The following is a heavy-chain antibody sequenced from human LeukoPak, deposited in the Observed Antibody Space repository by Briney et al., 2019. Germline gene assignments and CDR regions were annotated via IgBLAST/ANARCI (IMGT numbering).Heavy chain of an antibody. V-gene: IGHV4-59*01. CDR1: GGSISDYY. J-gene: IGHJ4*02. CDR3: ARDAIDCCAGSPVY. CDR2: IHYSGRT. Sequence: SETLPLTCTVSGGSISDYYWSWVRQSPGTGLEWIGHIHYSGRTIYNPSLRSRVTISVDTSNNRFSLKLTSVTAADTAVYYCARDAIDCCAGSPVYWGQGILVTVSS. D-gene: IGHD3-10*02.